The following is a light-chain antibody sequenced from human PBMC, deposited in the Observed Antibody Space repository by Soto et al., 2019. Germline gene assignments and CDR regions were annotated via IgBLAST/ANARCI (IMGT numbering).Light chain of an antibody. Sequence: QSVLTQPPSVSGAPGQRVTISCTGNNSNLGAGYDVHWYQQLPGAAPKLVIFGNRNRPSGVPERFSGSKSGTSASLAITGLQAEDEAEYYCSSFAGSNNYVFGTGTKLTVL. V-gene: IGLV1-40*01. J-gene: IGLJ1*01. CDR2: GNR. CDR1: NSNLGAGYD. CDR3: SSFAGSNNYV.